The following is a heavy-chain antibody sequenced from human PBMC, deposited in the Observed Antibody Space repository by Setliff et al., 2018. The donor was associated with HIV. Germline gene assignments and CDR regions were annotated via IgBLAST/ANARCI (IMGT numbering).Heavy chain of an antibody. D-gene: IGHD6-6*01. J-gene: IGHJ6*03. CDR3: ASEAWTSYRSSSGYYYYYMDV. CDR1: GGSISSGDYY. Sequence: PSETLSLTCTVSGGSISSGDYYWSWIRQPPGKGLEWIGYIYYSGSTYYNPSLKSRVTISVDTSKNQFSLKLSSVTAADTAVYYCASEAWTSYRSSSGYYYYYMDVWGKGTTVTVSS. CDR2: IYYSGST. V-gene: IGHV4-30-4*08.